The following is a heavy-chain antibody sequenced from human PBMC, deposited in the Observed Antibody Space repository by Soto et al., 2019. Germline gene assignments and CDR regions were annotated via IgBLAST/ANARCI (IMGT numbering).Heavy chain of an antibody. CDR2: IYYSGST. CDR1: GGSISSGGYY. D-gene: IGHD4-4*01. CDR3: ARFFSDYSNEYYFDY. Sequence: SETLSLTCTVSGGSISSGGYYWSWIRQHPGKGLEWIGYIYYSGSTYYNPSLKSRVTISVDTSKNQFSLKLSSVTAADTAVYYCARFFSDYSNEYYFDYWGQGTLVTVSS. V-gene: IGHV4-31*03. J-gene: IGHJ4*02.